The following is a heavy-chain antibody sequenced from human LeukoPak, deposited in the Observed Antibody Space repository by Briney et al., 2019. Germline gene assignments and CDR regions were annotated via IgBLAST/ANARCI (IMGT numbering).Heavy chain of an antibody. J-gene: IGHJ6*02. CDR3: ARVIAVAHYYYYGMDV. V-gene: IGHV1-69*04. CDR2: IIPIPGIA. Sequence: GASVKVSCKASGGTFSSYAISWVRQAPGQGLEWMGRIIPIPGIANYAQKFQGRVTITADKSTSTAYMELSSLRSEDTAVYYCARVIAVAHYYYYGMDVWGQGTTVTVSS. D-gene: IGHD6-19*01. CDR1: GGTFSSYA.